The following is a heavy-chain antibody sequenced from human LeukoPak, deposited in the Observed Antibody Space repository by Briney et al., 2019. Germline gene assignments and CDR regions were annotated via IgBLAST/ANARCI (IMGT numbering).Heavy chain of an antibody. CDR1: GFTFSSYV. CDR2: MSYDGRNK. J-gene: IGHJ6*03. D-gene: IGHD6-19*01. V-gene: IGHV3-30*04. Sequence: PGGSLRLSCAVSGFTFSSYVIHWVRQAPGKGLEWVALMSYDGRNKKYADSVKGRFTISRDNSMNTLHVQMNGLRAEDTAVYYCARGRNGWSDYYMDVWGKGTTVIVSS. CDR3: ARGRNGWSDYYMDV.